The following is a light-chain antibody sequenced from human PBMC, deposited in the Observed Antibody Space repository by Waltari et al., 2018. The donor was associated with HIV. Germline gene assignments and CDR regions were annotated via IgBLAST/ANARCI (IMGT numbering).Light chain of an antibody. V-gene: IGKV4-1*01. CDR2: WAS. CDR1: PSVFYSSNNKDY. CDR3: HQYFNTPLT. Sequence: IVMTQSPASLSVSLGGRATINCTSSPSVFYSSNNKDYLAWYQVRPGQPPNLLIYWASTRESGVPDRFSGSGSGTNFTLTITSLQAEDVATYYCHQYFNTPLTFGGGTTVEI. J-gene: IGKJ4*01.